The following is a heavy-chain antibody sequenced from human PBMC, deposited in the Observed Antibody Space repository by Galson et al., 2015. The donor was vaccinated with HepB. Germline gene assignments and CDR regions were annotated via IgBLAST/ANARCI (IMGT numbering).Heavy chain of an antibody. V-gene: IGHV6-1*01. CDR1: GDSVASNDAV. CDR2: TYFRSKWHN. J-gene: IGHJ6*02. Sequence: AISGDSVASNDAVWNWIRQSPSRGLEWLGRTYFRSKWHNDYGISVKSRISINADTSQNQFSLHLSSVTPEDTAVYYCAYGSDVWGQGTTVIVSS. CDR3: AYGSDV.